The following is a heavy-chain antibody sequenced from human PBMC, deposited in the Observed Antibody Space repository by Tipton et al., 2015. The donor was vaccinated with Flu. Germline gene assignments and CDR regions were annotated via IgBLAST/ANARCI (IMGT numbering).Heavy chain of an antibody. J-gene: IGHJ4*02. V-gene: IGHV3-23*01. CDR1: GFTFSSYA. CDR2: ISGSGGST. Sequence: SLRLSCAASGFTFSSYAMSWVRQAPGKGLEWVSTISGSGGSTYYADSVKGRFTISRDNSKNTLYLQMSSLRAEDTAVYYCAKDQVPSYSGSYFPMGFDNWGQGTLVTVSS. D-gene: IGHD1-26*01. CDR3: AKDQVPSYSGSYFPMGFDN.